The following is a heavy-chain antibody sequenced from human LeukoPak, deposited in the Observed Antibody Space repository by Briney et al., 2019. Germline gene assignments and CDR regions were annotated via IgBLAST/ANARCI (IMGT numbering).Heavy chain of an antibody. J-gene: IGHJ3*02. D-gene: IGHD6-6*01. CDR2: ISYDGSNK. CDR3: ARPYSSSSDDAFDI. CDR1: GFTFSSYG. V-gene: IGHV3-30*03. Sequence: GGSLRLSCAASGFTFSSYGMHWVRQAPGKGLEWVAVISYDGSNKYYADSVKGRFTISRDNAKNSLYLQMNSLRAEDTAVYYCARPYSSSSDDAFDIWGQGTMVTVSS.